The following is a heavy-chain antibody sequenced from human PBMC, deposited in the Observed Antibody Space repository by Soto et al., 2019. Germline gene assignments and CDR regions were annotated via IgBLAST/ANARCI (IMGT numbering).Heavy chain of an antibody. CDR1: GFTFSRYV. J-gene: IGHJ4*02. CDR2: INNSGGST. D-gene: IGHD5-12*01. V-gene: IGHV3-23*01. CDR3: AKAAGLLDYDY. Sequence: GGSLRLSCAASGFTFSRYVMSWVRQAPGKGLEWVSGINNSGGSTYYADSVKGRFTISRDNSKNTLYLQMNSLRAEDTARYYCAKAAGLLDYDYWGQGTLVTVSS.